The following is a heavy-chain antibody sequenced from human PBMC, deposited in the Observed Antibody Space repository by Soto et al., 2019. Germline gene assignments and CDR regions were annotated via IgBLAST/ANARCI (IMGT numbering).Heavy chain of an antibody. CDR3: TKWEYDAFHI. J-gene: IGHJ3*02. CDR1: EFTFSSYA. V-gene: IGHV3-30-3*02. D-gene: IGHD1-26*01. Sequence: HPGGSLRLSCAASEFTFSSYALHWVRQAPGKGLEWVAVISNDESKRYYADSVRGRFTISRDNSKNTLYLQMNSLRPEDTAIYYCTKWEYDAFHIWGQGTMVTVSS. CDR2: ISNDESKR.